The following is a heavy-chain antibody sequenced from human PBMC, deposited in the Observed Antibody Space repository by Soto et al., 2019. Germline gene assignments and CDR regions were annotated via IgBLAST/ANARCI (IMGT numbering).Heavy chain of an antibody. D-gene: IGHD6-13*01. CDR3: AYSSTPFDF. J-gene: IGHJ4*02. Sequence: EVQLLESGGGLVQPRGCLRLSYAASGFTFSSYAMSWVRQAPGKGLEWVSAISGSGSSTYYAASVKGRFTISKDNSKNTLYLQMNSLCAEDTAVYYCAYSSTPFDFWGQGTLVAVSS. V-gene: IGHV3-23*01. CDR2: ISGSGSST. CDR1: GFTFSSYA.